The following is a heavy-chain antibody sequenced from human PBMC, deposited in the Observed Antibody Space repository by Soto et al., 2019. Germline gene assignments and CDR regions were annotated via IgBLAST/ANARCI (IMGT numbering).Heavy chain of an antibody. J-gene: IGHJ6*02. CDR1: GGTFSSYT. CDR2: IIPILGIA. D-gene: IGHD2-15*01. CDR3: ARGGGSGGSSRPLLTPNYYGMDV. V-gene: IGHV1-69*02. Sequence: QVQLVQSGAEVKKPGSSVKVSCKASGGTFSSYTISWVRQAPGQGLEWMGRIIPILGIANYAQKFQGRVTITADKSTSTXYMXLXILRSEDTAVYYCARGGGSGGSSRPLLTPNYYGMDVWGQGTTVTVSS.